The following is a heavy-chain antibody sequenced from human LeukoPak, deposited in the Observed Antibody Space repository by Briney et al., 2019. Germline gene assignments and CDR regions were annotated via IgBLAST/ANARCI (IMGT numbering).Heavy chain of an antibody. Sequence: KPSETLSLTCTVSGGSISSHYWSWLRQPPGKGLEWIGYIYYSGSTNYNPSLKSRVTISVDTSKNQFSLKLSSVTAADTAVYYCARRVATINAVFDYWGQGTLVTVSS. V-gene: IGHV4-59*11. CDR1: GGSISSHY. CDR3: ARRVATINAVFDY. CDR2: IYYSGST. J-gene: IGHJ4*02. D-gene: IGHD5-12*01.